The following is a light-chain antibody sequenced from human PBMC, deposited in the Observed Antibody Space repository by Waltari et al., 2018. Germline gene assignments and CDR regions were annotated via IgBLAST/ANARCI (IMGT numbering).Light chain of an antibody. V-gene: IGLV1-44*01. CDR3: SAWDDSLNAWV. Sequence: QSVLTQPPSVSGTPGQRVTISCPGSSSTIGSYPLHWYQPFPGTAPKPLIYYNNQRPSGVPDRFSGSKSGTSASLAISGLQSADEADYHCSAWDDSLNAWVFGGGTRLTVL. CDR1: SSTIGSYP. CDR2: YNN. J-gene: IGLJ3*02.